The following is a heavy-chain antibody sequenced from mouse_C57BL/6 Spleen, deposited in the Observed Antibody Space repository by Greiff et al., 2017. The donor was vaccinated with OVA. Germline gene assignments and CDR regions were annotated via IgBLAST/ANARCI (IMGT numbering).Heavy chain of an antibody. J-gene: IGHJ4*01. CDR2: ISYDGSN. CDR1: GYSITSGYY. Sequence: EVKLQESGPGLVKPSQSLSLTCSVTGYSITSGYYWNWIRQFPGNKLEWMGYISYDGSNNYNPSLKNRISITRDTSKNQFFLKLNSVTTEDTATYYCAKDYDAPYYYAMDYWGQGTSVTVSS. V-gene: IGHV3-6*01. CDR3: AKDYDAPYYYAMDY. D-gene: IGHD2-3*01.